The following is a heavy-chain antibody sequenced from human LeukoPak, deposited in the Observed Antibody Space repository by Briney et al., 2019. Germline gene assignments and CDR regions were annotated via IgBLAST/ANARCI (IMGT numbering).Heavy chain of an antibody. CDR2: IYTSGRT. Sequence: PSETLSLTCTVSGGSISGDYWSWIRQPAGTGLEWIGRIYTSGRTIYNPSLKSRVTMSVDTSKNQFSLRLNSVTAADTALYYCVRGGFGESDYYMDVWGKGTTVTVSS. D-gene: IGHD3-10*01. V-gene: IGHV4-4*07. CDR1: GGSISGDY. CDR3: VRGGFGESDYYMDV. J-gene: IGHJ6*03.